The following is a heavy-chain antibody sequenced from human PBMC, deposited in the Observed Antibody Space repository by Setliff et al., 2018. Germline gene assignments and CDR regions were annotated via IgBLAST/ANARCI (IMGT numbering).Heavy chain of an antibody. CDR3: ARDRGYNKTPDDFDY. CDR2: ISASDSI. D-gene: IGHD5-12*01. J-gene: IGHJ4*02. V-gene: IGHV4-4*07. CDR1: GGSISSHF. Sequence: PSETLSLTCTVSGGSISSHFWSWIRQPAGKGLEWIGRISASDSINYNPSLKSRVTMSLDASKRLFSLRLTSLTAADTAVYYCARDRGYNKTPDDFDYWGQGIVVTVSS.